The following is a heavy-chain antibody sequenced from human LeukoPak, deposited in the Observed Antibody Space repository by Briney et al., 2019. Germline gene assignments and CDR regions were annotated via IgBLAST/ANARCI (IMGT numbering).Heavy chain of an antibody. D-gene: IGHD3-10*01. CDR2: INPNSGGT. CDR1: GYTFTGYY. CDR3: ARKKMVRGAASVGYYYYYMDV. Sequence: ASLKVSCKASGYTFTGYYMHSVRQAPGQGLEWMGRINPNSGGTNYAQKFQGRVTTTRDTSISTAYMELSRLRSDDTAVYYCARKKMVRGAASVGYYYYYMDVWGKGTTVTVSS. V-gene: IGHV1-2*06. J-gene: IGHJ6*03.